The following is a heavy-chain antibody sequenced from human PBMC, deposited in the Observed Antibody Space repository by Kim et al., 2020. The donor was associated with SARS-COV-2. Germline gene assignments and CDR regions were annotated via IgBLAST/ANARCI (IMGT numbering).Heavy chain of an antibody. CDR2: IIPIFGTA. J-gene: IGHJ4*02. CDR3: AMIVATTSYFLPYFDY. CDR1: GGTFSSYA. D-gene: IGHD5-12*01. V-gene: IGHV1-69*13. Sequence: SVKVSCKASGGTFSSYAISWVRQAPGQGLEWMGGIIPIFGTANYAQKFQGRVTITADESTSTAYMELSSLRSEDTAVYYCAMIVATTSYFLPYFDYWGQGTLVTVSS.